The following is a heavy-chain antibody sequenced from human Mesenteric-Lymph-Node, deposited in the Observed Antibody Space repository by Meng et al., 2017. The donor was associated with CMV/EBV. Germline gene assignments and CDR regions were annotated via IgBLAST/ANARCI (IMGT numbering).Heavy chain of an antibody. Sequence: SVKVSCKASGGTFSSYAISWVRQAPGQGLEWMGGIIPIFGTANYAQKFQGRVTITTDESTSTAYMELSSLRSEDTAVYYCARCVTIFGVNYGMDVWGQGTTVTVSS. J-gene: IGHJ6*02. CDR2: IIPIFGTA. D-gene: IGHD3-3*01. CDR1: GGTFSSYA. CDR3: ARCVTIFGVNYGMDV. V-gene: IGHV1-69*05.